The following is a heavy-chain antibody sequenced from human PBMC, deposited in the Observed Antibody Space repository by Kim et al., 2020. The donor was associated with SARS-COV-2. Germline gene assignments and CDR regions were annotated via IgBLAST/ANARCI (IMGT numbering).Heavy chain of an antibody. D-gene: IGHD3-16*02. CDR2: YYGGNT. V-gene: IGHV4-31*02. Sequence: YYGGNTYYNPSRKRRVTISVDTSKNQFSLKLSSVTAADTAVYYCARGSYYWGQGTLVTVSS. CDR3: ARGSYY. J-gene: IGHJ4*02.